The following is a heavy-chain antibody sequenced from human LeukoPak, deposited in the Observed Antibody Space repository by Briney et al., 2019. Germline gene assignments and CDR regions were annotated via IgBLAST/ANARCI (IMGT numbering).Heavy chain of an antibody. Sequence: GGSLRLSCAASGFTFSSYAMHWVRQAPGKGLEWVAVISYDGSNKYYADSVKGRFTISRDNSKNTLYQQMNSLRAEDTAVYYCARASDLVSGYYYDSSGYPPDYWGQGTLVTVSS. CDR1: GFTFSSYA. CDR2: ISYDGSNK. J-gene: IGHJ4*02. D-gene: IGHD3-22*01. CDR3: ARASDLVSGYYYDSSGYPPDY. V-gene: IGHV3-30*04.